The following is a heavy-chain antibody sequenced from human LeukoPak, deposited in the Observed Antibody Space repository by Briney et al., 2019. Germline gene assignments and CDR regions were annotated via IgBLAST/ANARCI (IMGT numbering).Heavy chain of an antibody. CDR2: INHSGST. D-gene: IGHD4-23*01. J-gene: IGHJ6*04. V-gene: IGHV4-34*01. Sequence: SETLSLTCAVYGFSFSGYYWSWLRQPPGKGLEWIGEINHSGSTKYNTSRKRRVTISVKKNKKQFSLKLSSVTAADTAVYYCVRAPRWIPVALVWGKGATVTVSS. CDR1: GFSFSGYY. CDR3: VRAPRWIPVALV.